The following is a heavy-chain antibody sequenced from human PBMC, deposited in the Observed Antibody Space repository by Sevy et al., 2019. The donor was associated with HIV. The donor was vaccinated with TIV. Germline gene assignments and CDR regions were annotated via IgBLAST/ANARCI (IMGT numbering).Heavy chain of an antibody. Sequence: ASVKVSCRASGYTFTTYDINWVRQATGQGLEWMGWINPNNGKKGYAQKFQGRLTMTRNTSISTAYMELTSLRSDDTAVYYCARGFDGWDTSPGGLDVWGQGTTVTVSS. V-gene: IGHV1-8*01. J-gene: IGHJ6*02. CDR3: ARGFDGWDTSPGGLDV. D-gene: IGHD1-26*01. CDR1: GYTFTTYD. CDR2: INPNNGKK.